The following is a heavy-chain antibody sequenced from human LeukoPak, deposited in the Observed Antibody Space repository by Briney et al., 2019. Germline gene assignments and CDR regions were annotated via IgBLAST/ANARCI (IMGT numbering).Heavy chain of an antibody. CDR3: ARSWAHYDY. D-gene: IGHD6-13*01. CDR1: GFSLSNYW. Sequence: GGSLRLSCAASGFSLSNYWMSWVRQVPGKGLEWVADIKEDGSEKYYVDSMKGRFTISRDNAKNLLYLQLNSLRVDDTAVYYCARSWAHYDYWGQGTLVIVSS. J-gene: IGHJ4*02. V-gene: IGHV3-7*01. CDR2: IKEDGSEK.